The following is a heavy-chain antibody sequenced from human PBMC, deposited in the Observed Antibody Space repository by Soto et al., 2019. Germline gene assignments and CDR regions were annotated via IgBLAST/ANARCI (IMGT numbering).Heavy chain of an antibody. CDR2: IYHTGNT. J-gene: IGHJ4*02. CDR1: GDSISSSNW. Sequence: QVHLQESGPGLVKPSGTLSLTCAVSGDSISSSNWWTWVRQPPGKELEWIGEIYHTGNTNYNPSLKRRVTLSVDKSKNQFSVKLYSVTAADTAKYYCARRYSSSPTYNWGQGTLVTVSS. CDR3: ARRYSSSPTYN. D-gene: IGHD6-13*01. V-gene: IGHV4-4*02.